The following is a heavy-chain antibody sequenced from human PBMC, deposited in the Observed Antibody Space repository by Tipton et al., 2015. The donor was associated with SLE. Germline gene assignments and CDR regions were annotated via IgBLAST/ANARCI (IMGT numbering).Heavy chain of an antibody. CDR1: GGSISRFRSY. V-gene: IGHV4-61*02. D-gene: IGHD2-2*01. Sequence: TLSLTCTVSGGSISRFRSYWNWIRQPAGKGLEWIGRIDFRGNTNYNPSLKSRVAISLDTSKNQFSLRLDSVTAGDTALYFCARDEVVMPAAYYSYNDMDVWGKGTTVTVS. CDR2: IDFRGNT. J-gene: IGHJ6*03. CDR3: ARDEVVMPAAYYSYNDMDV.